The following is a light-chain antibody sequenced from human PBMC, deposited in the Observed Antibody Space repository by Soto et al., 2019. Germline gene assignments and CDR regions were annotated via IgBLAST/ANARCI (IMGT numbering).Light chain of an antibody. J-gene: IGKJ2*01. CDR3: QQYTSEST. V-gene: IGKV1-5*01. Sequence: DIQMTHSPSSLSASVGDRVTITCRASQSISHYLAWYQQKPGKAPKLLIYDASSLEGGIPSRFSGSGSGTKFTLTISSLQPADFATYYCQQYTSESTFGQGTKLGIK. CDR2: DAS. CDR1: QSISHY.